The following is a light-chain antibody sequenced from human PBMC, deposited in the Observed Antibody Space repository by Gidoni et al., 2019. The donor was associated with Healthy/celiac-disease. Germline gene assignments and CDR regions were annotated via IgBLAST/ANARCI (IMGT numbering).Light chain of an antibody. V-gene: IGKV1-39*01. CDR1: QSISSY. CDR3: QQSYSTPRGLT. CDR2: AAS. J-gene: IGKJ4*01. Sequence: DIQMPQSPSSLSASVGDRVTITCRASQSISSYLNWYQQKPGKAPKLLIYAASSLQSGVPSRFSGSGSGTDFARTISSLQPEDFATYDCQQSYSTPRGLTFGGGTKVEIK.